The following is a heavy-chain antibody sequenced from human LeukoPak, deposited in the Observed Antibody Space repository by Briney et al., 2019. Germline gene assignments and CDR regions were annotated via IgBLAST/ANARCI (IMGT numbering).Heavy chain of an antibody. CDR1: GAAMTSYH. D-gene: IGHD5-18*01. V-gene: IGHV4-59*12. CDR3: ARVGYSYGSDY. J-gene: IGHJ4*02. CDR2: IYHRANT. Sequence: SETLSLTCIVSGAAMTSYHWNWIRQTPGKRLEWIGYIYHRANTNFITSYSSSLRSRVTISVDTSKNQFSLKLSSVTAADTAVYYCARVGYSYGSDYWGQGTLVTVSS.